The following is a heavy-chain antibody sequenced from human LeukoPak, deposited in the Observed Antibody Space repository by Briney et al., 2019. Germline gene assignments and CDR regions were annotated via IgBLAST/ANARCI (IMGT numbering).Heavy chain of an antibody. J-gene: IGHJ4*02. CDR3: ARLGGSSRVFDY. CDR1: GGSISSHY. D-gene: IGHD1-26*01. V-gene: IGHV4-59*11. CDR2: TYYSGST. Sequence: PSETLSLTCTVSGGSISSHYWSWIRQPPGKGLEWIGYTYYSGSTNYNPSLKSRVIISVDTSKNQFSLKLSSVTAADTAVYYCARLGGSSRVFDYWGQGTLVTVSS.